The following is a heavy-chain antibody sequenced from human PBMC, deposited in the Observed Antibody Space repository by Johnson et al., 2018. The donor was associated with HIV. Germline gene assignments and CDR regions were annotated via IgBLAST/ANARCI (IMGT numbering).Heavy chain of an antibody. CDR3: AREEEYRYAFDI. Sequence: QVQLVESGGGVVQPGRSLRLSCAASGFTFSSYGMHWVRQAPGKGLEWVAVISYDGSNKYYADSVKGRFTISRDNSKNTRYLQMNSLRAGDTAVYYCAREEEYRYAFDIWGQGTMVTVSS. CDR1: GFTFSSYG. D-gene: IGHD2/OR15-2a*01. J-gene: IGHJ3*02. CDR2: ISYDGSNK. V-gene: IGHV3-30*03.